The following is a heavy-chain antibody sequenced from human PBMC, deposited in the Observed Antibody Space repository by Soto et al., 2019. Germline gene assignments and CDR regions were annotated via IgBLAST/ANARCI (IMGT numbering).Heavy chain of an antibody. D-gene: IGHD3-16*01. CDR3: ARSQRGRTAFTFDY. V-gene: IGHV4-61*01. CDR1: GDSVSNENYS. J-gene: IGHJ4*02. CDR2: IYYSGTT. Sequence: NPSETLSLTCAVSGDSVSNENYSWSWIRQPPGKGLEWIGYIYYSGTTNYNSYLKSRLTLSVDMSKNQFSLKLTSVTAADTAVYFCARSQRGRTAFTFDYWGQGALVTVSS.